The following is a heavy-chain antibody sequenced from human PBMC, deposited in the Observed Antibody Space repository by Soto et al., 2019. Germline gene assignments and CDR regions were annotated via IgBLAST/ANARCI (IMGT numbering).Heavy chain of an antibody. D-gene: IGHD4-17*01. CDR1: GYTFSCYY. Sequence: ASVKVSCKTSGYTFSCYYIHWVRQAPGQGLEWMGWINPSGGGTNYAQKFQGWVTMTRDTSISTAFMEVTRLKSDDTAVYYCTRGSPTTTPFDPWGPGTLVTVSS. CDR2: INPSGGGT. V-gene: IGHV1-2*04. J-gene: IGHJ5*02. CDR3: TRGSPTTTPFDP.